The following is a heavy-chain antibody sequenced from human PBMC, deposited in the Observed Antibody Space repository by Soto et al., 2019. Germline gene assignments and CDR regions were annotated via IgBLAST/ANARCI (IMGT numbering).Heavy chain of an antibody. J-gene: IGHJ5*02. CDR3: VRGGGGGLFDP. D-gene: IGHD2-15*01. Sequence: GPLRLSCAGSGFTFGDSYMSWIHQAPGKGLEWLSYISPGSRYPAYADSVKGRFTISRDNAKRSLYLQMMSLTAEDTAIYYCVRGGGGGLFDPWGQGTMVTVSS. V-gene: IGHV3-11*06. CDR2: ISPGSRYP. CDR1: GFTFGDSY.